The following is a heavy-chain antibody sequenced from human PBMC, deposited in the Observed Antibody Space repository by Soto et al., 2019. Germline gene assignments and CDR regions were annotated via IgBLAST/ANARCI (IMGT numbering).Heavy chain of an antibody. CDR1: GYTFTSYA. V-gene: IGHV1-3*01. Sequence: ASVKVSCKASGYTFTSYAMHWVRQAPGQRLEWMGWINAGNGNTKYSQKLQGRVTITRDTSASTAYMELSSLRSEDTAVYYCAGSPTYYGMDVWGQGTTVTVSS. CDR3: AGSPTYYGMDV. D-gene: IGHD2-15*01. CDR2: INAGNGNT. J-gene: IGHJ6*02.